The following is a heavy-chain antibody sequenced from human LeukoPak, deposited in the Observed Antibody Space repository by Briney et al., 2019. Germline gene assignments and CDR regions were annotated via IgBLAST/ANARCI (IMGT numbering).Heavy chain of an antibody. V-gene: IGHV3-30-3*01. D-gene: IGHD3-3*01. CDR1: GFTFSSYA. J-gene: IGHJ4*02. Sequence: GGSLRLSCAASGFTFSSYAMQWVRQAPGKGLEWLAVISSDGTNKYYADSVKGRFTISRDNSKNTLYLQMNSLRVEDTAVYYCARCRENDFWSGSPVDYWGQGTLVTVSS. CDR3: ARCRENDFWSGSPVDY. CDR2: ISSDGTNK.